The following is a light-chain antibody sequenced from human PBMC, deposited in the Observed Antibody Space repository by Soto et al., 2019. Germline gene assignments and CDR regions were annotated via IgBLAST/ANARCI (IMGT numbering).Light chain of an antibody. V-gene: IGLV2-14*01. CDR1: SSDIDAYNS. J-gene: IGLJ1*01. CDR3: SSYTSSNTLYV. CDR2: DVS. Sequence: QSVLTQPASVSGSPGQSITISCSGTSSDIDAYNSVSWYQQHPGKAPKLMVYDVSSRPSGVSNRFSGSKSGNTASLTISGLQAEDEADYYCSSYTSSNTLYVFGTGTKATVL.